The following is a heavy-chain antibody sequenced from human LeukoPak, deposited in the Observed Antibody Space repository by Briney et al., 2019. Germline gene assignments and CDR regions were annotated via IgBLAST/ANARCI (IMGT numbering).Heavy chain of an antibody. CDR3: AREPYYDYVWGSYRYFDY. V-gene: IGHV3-74*01. CDR1: GFTFSSYW. Sequence: GGSLRLSCAASGFTFSSYWMHWVRHAPGKGLVWVSRINSGGSSTSYADSVKGRFTISRDNAKNSLYLQMNSLRAEDTAVYYCAREPYYDYVWGSYRYFDYWGQGTLVTVSS. D-gene: IGHD3-16*02. CDR2: INSGGSST. J-gene: IGHJ4*02.